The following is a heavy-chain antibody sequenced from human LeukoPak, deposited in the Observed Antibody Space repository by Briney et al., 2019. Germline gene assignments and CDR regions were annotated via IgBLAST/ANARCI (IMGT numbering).Heavy chain of an antibody. CDR2: KKQDGGEK. V-gene: IGHV3-7*01. J-gene: IGHJ4*02. D-gene: IGHD1-26*01. Sequence: GDPLRLFCVASGLDLRSYWMSWVRQAPGKGREWVGNKKQDGGEKYYVDSLKGRFTISRDNAKNSLFLQMNSLRVEDTAVYYCARLGGSYYTYWGQGTLVTVSS. CDR1: GLDLRSYW. CDR3: ARLGGSYYTY.